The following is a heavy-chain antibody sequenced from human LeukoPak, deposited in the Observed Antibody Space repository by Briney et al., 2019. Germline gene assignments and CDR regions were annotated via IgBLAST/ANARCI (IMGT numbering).Heavy chain of an antibody. CDR1: GDSVSSNSAA. CDR3: AKAPYYYDSSGPTGDY. Sequence: SQTLSLTCAISGDSVSSNSAAWNWIRQSPSRGLEWLGRTYYRSKWYNDYAESVKSRINIKPDTSKNQFSLQLNSVTPEDTAVYYCAKAPYYYDSSGPTGDYWGQGTLVTVSS. D-gene: IGHD3-22*01. J-gene: IGHJ4*02. V-gene: IGHV6-1*01. CDR2: TYYRSKWYN.